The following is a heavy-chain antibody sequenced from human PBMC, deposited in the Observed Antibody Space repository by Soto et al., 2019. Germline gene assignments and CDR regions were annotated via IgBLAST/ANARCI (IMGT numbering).Heavy chain of an antibody. D-gene: IGHD3-16*01. Sequence: VGSLRLSCAASGFKFSNYAMIWVRQAPGKGLEWVSLISATGGGTYYADSVKGRFTIARDNSHNTLYLQVHSLTAEDTAVYYCAKDRRAGGTSAFYFDFWGQGAQVTVSS. CDR2: ISATGGGT. V-gene: IGHV3-23*01. J-gene: IGHJ4*02. CDR1: GFKFSNYA. CDR3: AKDRRAGGTSAFYFDF.